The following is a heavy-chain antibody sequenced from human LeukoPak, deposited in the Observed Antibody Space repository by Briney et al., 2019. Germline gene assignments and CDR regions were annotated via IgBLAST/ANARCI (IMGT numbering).Heavy chain of an antibody. CDR1: GGSISSSSAY. Sequence: SETLSLTCTVSGGSISSSSAYWGWIRQPPGKGLEWIGSIYYSKNTYYNPSFMSRVTISADTSKNQFSLTLGSVSATDTAVYYCVSPRGFSYGYFDYWGQGTLVTVSS. J-gene: IGHJ4*02. CDR2: IYYSKNT. D-gene: IGHD5-18*01. V-gene: IGHV4-39*01. CDR3: VSPRGFSYGYFDY.